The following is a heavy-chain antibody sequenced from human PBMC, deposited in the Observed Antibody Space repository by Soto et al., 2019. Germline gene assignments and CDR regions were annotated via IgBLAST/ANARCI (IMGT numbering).Heavy chain of an antibody. V-gene: IGHV4-38-2*01. CDR1: GYSISSGYY. CDR3: ARGYDSSGYPGY. CDR2: IYHSGST. D-gene: IGHD3-22*01. Sequence: ASETLSLTCAVSGYSISSGYYLVLIRHPPGKVLEWIGSIYHSGSTYYNPSLKSRVTISVNTSKNQFSLKLSSVTAADTAVYYCARGYDSSGYPGYLGQGTLVTVSS. J-gene: IGHJ4*02.